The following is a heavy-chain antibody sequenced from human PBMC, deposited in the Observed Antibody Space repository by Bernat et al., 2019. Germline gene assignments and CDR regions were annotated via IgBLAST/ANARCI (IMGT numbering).Heavy chain of an antibody. Sequence: QVQLVDSGGGVVQPGRSLRLSCAASGFTFSLYGLHCVRQAPGKGLEWVAVISYDGSNKYYADSVKGRVTISRDNSKNTLYLQMNSLRAEDTAVYYCAKDLAWTYYYDSSGYHSLDYWGQGTLVTVSS. CDR1: GFTFSLYG. CDR3: AKDLAWTYYYDSSGYHSLDY. D-gene: IGHD3-22*01. V-gene: IGHV3-30*18. CDR2: ISYDGSNK. J-gene: IGHJ4*02.